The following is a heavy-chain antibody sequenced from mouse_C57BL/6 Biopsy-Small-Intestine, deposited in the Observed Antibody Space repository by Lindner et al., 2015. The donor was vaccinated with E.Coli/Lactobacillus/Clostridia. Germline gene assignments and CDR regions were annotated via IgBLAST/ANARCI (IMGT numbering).Heavy chain of an antibody. CDR1: GFSFNTYA. V-gene: IGHV10-1*01. CDR3: VKTAYLSGAMDY. Sequence: VQLQESGGGLVQPKGSLKLSCAASGFSFNTYAMNWVRQAPGKGLEWVARIRSKSNNYATYYADSVKDRFTISRDDSQSMLYLQMNNLKTEDTAMYYCVKTAYLSGAMDYWGQGTSVTVSS. J-gene: IGHJ4*01. CDR2: IRSKSNNYAT. D-gene: IGHD6-5*01.